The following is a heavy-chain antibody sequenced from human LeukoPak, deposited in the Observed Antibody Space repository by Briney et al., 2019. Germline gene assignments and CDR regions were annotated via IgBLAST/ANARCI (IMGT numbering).Heavy chain of an antibody. D-gene: IGHD5-24*01. CDR3: ARHTVEMATIGTLDY. CDR1: GYSISSGYY. CDR2: IYHSGST. V-gene: IGHV4-38-2*01. Sequence: PSKTLSLTCAVSGYSISSGYYWGWIRQPPGKGLEWIGSIYHSGSTYYNPSLKSRVTISVDTSKNQFSLKLSSVTAADTAVYYCARHTVEMATIGTLDYWGQGTLVTVSS. J-gene: IGHJ4*02.